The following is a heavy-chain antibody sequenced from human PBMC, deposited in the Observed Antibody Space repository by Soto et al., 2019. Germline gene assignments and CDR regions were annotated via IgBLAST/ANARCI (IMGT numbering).Heavy chain of an antibody. CDR3: ARRYDYIWGSYRGYYFDY. J-gene: IGHJ4*02. D-gene: IGHD3-16*02. CDR1: GGSISSYY. V-gene: IGHV4-59*08. CDR2: IYYSGST. Sequence: QVQLQESGPGLVKPSETLSLTCTVSGGSISSYYWSWIRQPPGKGLEWIGYIYYSGSTNYNPSLKSRVTISVDTSKNQFSLKLSSVTAADTAVYYCARRYDYIWGSYRGYYFDYWGQGTLVTVSS.